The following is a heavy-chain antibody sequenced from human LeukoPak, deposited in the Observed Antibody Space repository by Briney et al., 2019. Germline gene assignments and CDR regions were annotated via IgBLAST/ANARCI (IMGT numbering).Heavy chain of an antibody. CDR1: GYTFTSYG. CDR2: ISAYNGNT. V-gene: IGHV1-18*01. D-gene: IGHD3-10*01. CDR3: ARALWFGELLPFDY. Sequence: ASVKVSCKASGYTFTSYGISWVRQAPGQGLEWMGWISAYNGNTNYAQKLQGRVTMTTDTSTSTAYMELRSLRSDDTAVYHCARALWFGELLPFDYWGQGTLVTVSS. J-gene: IGHJ4*02.